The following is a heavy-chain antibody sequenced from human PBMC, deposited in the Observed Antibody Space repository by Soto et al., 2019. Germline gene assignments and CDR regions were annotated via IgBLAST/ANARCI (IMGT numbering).Heavy chain of an antibody. CDR1: GYTFTSYA. J-gene: IGHJ4*02. CDR3: ARWDDYGASDQYHFDQ. D-gene: IGHD4-17*01. V-gene: IGHV1-3*01. CDR2: INAGNGNT. Sequence: ASVKVSCKASGYTFTSYAMHWVRQAPGQRLEWMGWINAGNGNTKYSQKFQGRVVMTTDTSADTAYLELKSLRPDDAALYYCARWDDYGASDQYHFDQWGQGTLVTVSS.